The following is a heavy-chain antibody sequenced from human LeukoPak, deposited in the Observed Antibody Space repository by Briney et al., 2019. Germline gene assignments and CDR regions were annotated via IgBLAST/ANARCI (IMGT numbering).Heavy chain of an antibody. CDR2: INSDGSST. CDR3: ARDPNYYDSSGYYYAGNDAFDI. CDR1: GFTFSSYW. V-gene: IGHV3-74*01. J-gene: IGHJ3*02. D-gene: IGHD3-22*01. Sequence: GGSLRLSCAASGFTFSSYWMHWVRQAPGKGLVWVSRINSDGSSTSYADSMKGRFTISRDNAKNTLYLQMNSLRAEDTAVYYCARDPNYYDSSGYYYAGNDAFDIWGQGTMVTVSS.